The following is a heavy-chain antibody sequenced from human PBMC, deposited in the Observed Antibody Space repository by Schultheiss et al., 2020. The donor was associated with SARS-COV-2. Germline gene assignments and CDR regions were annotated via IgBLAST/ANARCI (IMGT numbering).Heavy chain of an antibody. CDR1: GGSINSFY. V-gene: IGHV4-59*12. CDR2: MSCSGAT. D-gene: IGHD2-8*01. CDR3: ARVHPPVLMVYAIRRVRNWFDP. Sequence: SQTLSLTCTVSGGSINSFYWSWVRQPPGKGLEWIGYMSCSGATNRNPSLKSRVTNSVGTSKNQFSLKLSSVTAADTAVYYCARVHPPVLMVYAIRRVRNWFDPWGQGTLVTVSS. J-gene: IGHJ5*02.